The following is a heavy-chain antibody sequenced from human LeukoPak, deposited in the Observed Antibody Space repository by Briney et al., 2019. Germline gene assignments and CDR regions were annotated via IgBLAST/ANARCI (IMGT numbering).Heavy chain of an antibody. V-gene: IGHV4-34*01. CDR3: ARHGLTSFDF. D-gene: IGHD2-21*02. CDR1: GGSFSGYY. J-gene: IGHJ4*02. CDR2: INHSGST. Sequence: SETLSLTCAVYGGSFSGYYWSWIRQPPGKGLEWIGEINHSGSTNYNPSLKSRVTISVDTSKNQFSLKLSSVTAADTAVYFCARHGLTSFDFWGQGALVTVSS.